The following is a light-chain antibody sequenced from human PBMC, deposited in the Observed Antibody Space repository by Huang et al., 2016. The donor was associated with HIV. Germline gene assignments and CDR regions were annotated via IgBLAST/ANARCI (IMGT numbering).Light chain of an antibody. J-gene: IGKJ2*01. V-gene: IGKV3-15*01. CDR1: QRVGNN. Sequence: EIVMTQSPTTLSVSPGERATLSCRASQRVGNNIAWYQQKPGQALRLLIYAASTRPTGISGRFSGSGSETEFTLTISSLQSEDFVVYYCLHYDNWPPYTFGQGTKVELK. CDR3: LHYDNWPPYT. CDR2: AAS.